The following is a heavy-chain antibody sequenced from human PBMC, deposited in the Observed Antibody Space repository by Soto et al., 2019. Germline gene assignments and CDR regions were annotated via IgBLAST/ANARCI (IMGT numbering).Heavy chain of an antibody. J-gene: IGHJ6*02. D-gene: IGHD5-18*01. CDR3: ARDTGPNGYNYYYFGMDV. V-gene: IGHV3-30-3*01. CDR1: GFTFSIYA. CDR2: ISYDGSDK. Sequence: GGSLRLSCAASGFTFSIYAMHWVLQAPCKGLEWVAVISYDGSDKYNANSVKGRFTISRDNSKNTLYLQMNSLRAEDTAVYYCARDTGPNGYNYYYFGMDVWGQGTTVTVSS.